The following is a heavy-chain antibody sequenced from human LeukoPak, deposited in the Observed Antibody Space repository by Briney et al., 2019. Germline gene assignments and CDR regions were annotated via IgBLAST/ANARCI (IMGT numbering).Heavy chain of an antibody. V-gene: IGHV4-59*01. J-gene: IGHJ5*02. CDR3: ARGRGGGGSSNNRFDP. Sequence: PSETLSLTCTVSGASISGYYWSWIRQPPGKGLEWIGYIYYSGTTNYSPSLKSRLTMSVDTSKNHFSLKLTSVTAADTAVYYCARGRGGGGSSNNRFDPWGQGTLVIVSS. D-gene: IGHD2-15*01. CDR1: GASISGYY. CDR2: IYYSGTT.